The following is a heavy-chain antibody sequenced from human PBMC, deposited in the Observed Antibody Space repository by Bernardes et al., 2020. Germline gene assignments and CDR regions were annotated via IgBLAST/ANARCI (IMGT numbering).Heavy chain of an antibody. CDR1: GYTLTELS. Sequence: ASVPVSCKVSGYTLTELSMHWVRQAPGKGLEWMGGFDPEDGETIYAQKFQGRVTMTEDTSTDTAYMELSSLRSEDTAVYYCATAFVVVPAATRGYYYYYGMDVWGQGTTVTVSS. V-gene: IGHV1-24*01. CDR2: FDPEDGET. CDR3: ATAFVVVPAATRGYYYYYGMDV. J-gene: IGHJ6*02. D-gene: IGHD2-2*01.